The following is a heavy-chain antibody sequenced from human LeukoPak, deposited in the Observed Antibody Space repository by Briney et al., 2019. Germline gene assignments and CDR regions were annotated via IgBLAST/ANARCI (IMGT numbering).Heavy chain of an antibody. CDR1: GGSISSSNW. Sequence: PSGTLSLTCAVSGGSISSSNWWSWVRQPPGKGLEWIGEIYHSGSTNYNPSLKSRVTISVDTSKNQFSLKLNSVTAADTAVYYCARNAVPYDSSGYYGDWGQGTLVTVSS. V-gene: IGHV4-4*02. J-gene: IGHJ4*02. CDR3: ARNAVPYDSSGYYGD. D-gene: IGHD3-22*01. CDR2: IYHSGST.